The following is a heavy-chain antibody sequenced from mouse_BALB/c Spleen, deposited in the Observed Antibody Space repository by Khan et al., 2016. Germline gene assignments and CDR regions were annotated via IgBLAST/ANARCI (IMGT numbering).Heavy chain of an antibody. CDR2: ISSDGSA. V-gene: IGHV5-6-5*01. D-gene: IGHD1-1*01. CDR3: TRGGYYYGTGYDYFDY. J-gene: IGHJ2*01. Sequence: EVELVESGGDLVKPGGSLKVSCAASGFTFSSYVMSWVRQTPEKRLEWVASISSDGSAYYPDSVKGRFTISSDNAKNILYLQMNSLRSEDTAMYYCTRGGYYYGTGYDYFDYWGQGTTLTVSS. CDR1: GFTFSSYV.